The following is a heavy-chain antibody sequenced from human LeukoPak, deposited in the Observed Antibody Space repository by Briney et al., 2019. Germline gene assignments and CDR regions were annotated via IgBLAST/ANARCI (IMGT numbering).Heavy chain of an antibody. CDR2: ISGYNGDT. CDR1: GYTFGRHG. V-gene: IGHV1-18*01. Sequence: ASVKVSCKASGYTFGRHGISWVRQAPGQGLEWMGWISGYNGDTNYAQKFQGRVTMTKDTSASTAYMELRSLRSDDTAVYYCARDNGDYTCMDYWGQGTLVTVSS. CDR3: ARDNGDYTCMDY. J-gene: IGHJ4*02. D-gene: IGHD4-17*01.